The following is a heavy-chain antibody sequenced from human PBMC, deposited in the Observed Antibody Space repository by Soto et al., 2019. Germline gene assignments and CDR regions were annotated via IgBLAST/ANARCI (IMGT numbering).Heavy chain of an antibody. CDR1: GFTFGGSA. Sequence: EGQLVESGGGLVQPGGSLKLSCAASGFTFGGSAMHWVRQAYGKGLEWVGHSRSKTNSYATAYAESVKGRFTISRDDSMNTAYLQMNSLKTEDTAVYFCIRQTDAAQWLVVPTDYNFDYWGQGTLVTVSS. D-gene: IGHD6-19*01. CDR3: IRQTDAAQWLVVPTDYNFDY. CDR2: SRSKTNSYAT. V-gene: IGHV3-73*02. J-gene: IGHJ4*02.